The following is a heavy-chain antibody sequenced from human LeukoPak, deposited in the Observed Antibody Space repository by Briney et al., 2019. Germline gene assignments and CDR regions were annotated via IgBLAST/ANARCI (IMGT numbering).Heavy chain of an antibody. CDR3: AKNSRSSDLHY. D-gene: IGHD6-6*01. V-gene: IGHV3-23*01. CDR1: GFTFSNYA. Sequence: PGGSLRLSCAASGFTFSNYAMSWVRQAPGKGLEWVSAISGSGGSTYYADSVKGRFTISRDNSKNTVYVQMNSLRAEDTAVYYCAKNSRSSDLHYWGQGTLVTVSS. CDR2: ISGSGGST. J-gene: IGHJ4*02.